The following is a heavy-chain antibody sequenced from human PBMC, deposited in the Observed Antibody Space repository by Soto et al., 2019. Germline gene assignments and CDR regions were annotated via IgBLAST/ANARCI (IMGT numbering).Heavy chain of an antibody. CDR2: INPSGGST. CDR3: ARDGWRDYDFWSGSTYYFDY. J-gene: IGHJ4*02. CDR1: GYTFTSYY. Sequence: ASVKVSCKASGYTFTSYYMHWVRQAPGQGLEWMGIINPSGGSTSYAQKFQGRVTMTRDTSTSTVYMELSSLRSEDTAVYYCARDGWRDYDFWSGSTYYFDYWGQGTLVTXSS. V-gene: IGHV1-46*03. D-gene: IGHD3-3*01.